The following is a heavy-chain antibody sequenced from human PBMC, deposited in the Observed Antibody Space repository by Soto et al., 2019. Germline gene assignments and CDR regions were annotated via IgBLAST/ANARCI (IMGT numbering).Heavy chain of an antibody. V-gene: IGHV4-59*01. D-gene: IGHD2-2*01. J-gene: IGHJ4*02. Sequence: QVQLQESGPGLVKPSETLSLTCTVSGGSISSYYWSWIRQPPGKGLEWIGYIYYSGSTNYNPSLKSRVTISVDTSKNQFSLKLSSVTAADTDVYYCARALGYCSSTSCYEYFDYWGQGTLVTVSS. CDR3: ARALGYCSSTSCYEYFDY. CDR1: GGSISSYY. CDR2: IYYSGST.